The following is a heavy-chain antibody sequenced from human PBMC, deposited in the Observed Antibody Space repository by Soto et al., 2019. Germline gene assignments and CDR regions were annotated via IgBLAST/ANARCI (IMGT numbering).Heavy chain of an antibody. V-gene: IGHV5-51*01. J-gene: IGHJ2*01. D-gene: IGHD2-15*01. CDR2: IYPRDSDT. CDR1: GYSFTRYW. CDR3: ARLSGWWAGRYFDL. Sequence: GESLKISCKGSGYSFTRYWSGWVRQMPGKGLEWMGIIYPRDSDTRYSPSFQGQVTISADNSKNTLYLQMNSLRAEDTAVYYCARLSGWWAGRYFDLWGRGTLVTVSS.